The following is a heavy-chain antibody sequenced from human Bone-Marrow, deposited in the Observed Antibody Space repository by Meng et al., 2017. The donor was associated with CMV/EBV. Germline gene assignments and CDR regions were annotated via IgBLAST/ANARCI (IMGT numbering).Heavy chain of an antibody. CDR1: GGSISGSDW. J-gene: IGHJ4*02. Sequence: SSVFGGSISGSDWWTWVRQHPGQGLEWIGEISHSGSTNYTPSLKGRVTISVDKSKTQFSLKVSSVTAADTAVYYCARNHGKSDFDYWGQGTLVTVSS. CDR3: ARNHGKSDFDY. D-gene: IGHD1-14*01. CDR2: ISHSGST. V-gene: IGHV4-4*02.